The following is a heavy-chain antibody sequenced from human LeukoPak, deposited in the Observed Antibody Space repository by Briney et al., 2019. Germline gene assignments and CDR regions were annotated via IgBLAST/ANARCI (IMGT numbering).Heavy chain of an antibody. Sequence: ASVKVSCKASGYSFTAYYMHWVRQAPGQGLEWMGWINPNSGGTNYAQKFQGRVTMTRDTSVTTAYMEMSRLRSDDTALYYCARSPHILTGENFDYWGQGTLVTVSS. CDR3: ARSPHILTGENFDY. CDR2: INPNSGGT. V-gene: IGHV1-2*02. CDR1: GYSFTAYY. J-gene: IGHJ4*02. D-gene: IGHD3-9*01.